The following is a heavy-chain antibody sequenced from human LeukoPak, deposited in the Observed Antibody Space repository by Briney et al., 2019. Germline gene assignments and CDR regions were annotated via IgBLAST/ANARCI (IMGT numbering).Heavy chain of an antibody. V-gene: IGHV3-20*04. CDR1: GFTSVDYG. Sequence: GGSLRLSCAASGFTSVDYGMSGVRPAPGKGLEWVSGINWNGGSTGSAHSVRGRFAISTNKAQNSLYMQMNSLRAEDTAMYFCARVGSSTYFYYYMDVWGKGTTVTVSS. CDR2: INWNGGST. J-gene: IGHJ6*03. D-gene: IGHD6-13*01. CDR3: ARVGSSTYFYYYMDV.